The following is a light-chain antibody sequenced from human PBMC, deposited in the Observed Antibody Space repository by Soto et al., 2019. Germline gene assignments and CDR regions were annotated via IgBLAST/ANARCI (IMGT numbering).Light chain of an antibody. Sequence: EIVLTQSPGTLSLSPGERATLSCRASQSVTSSFLAWYQQKPGQAPRLLIFDASSRATGIPERFSGSGSGTDFTLTISRLEPEDFAMYYCQQYGSSSRTFGQGTKVEIK. CDR2: DAS. J-gene: IGKJ1*01. CDR1: QSVTSSF. CDR3: QQYGSSSRT. V-gene: IGKV3-20*01.